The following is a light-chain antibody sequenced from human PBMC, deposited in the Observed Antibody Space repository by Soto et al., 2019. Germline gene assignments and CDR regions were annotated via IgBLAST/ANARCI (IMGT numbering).Light chain of an antibody. J-gene: IGKJ4*01. CDR3: QQYNSYSLT. CDR1: QSISSW. Sequence: DIQMTQSPSTLSASVGDRVTITCRASQSISSWLAWYQQKPGKAPKLLIYKASSLESGVPSRFSGSGSGTEFTLTISSLQPDGFDTYYCQQYNSYSLTFGGGTKVEIK. V-gene: IGKV1-5*03. CDR2: KAS.